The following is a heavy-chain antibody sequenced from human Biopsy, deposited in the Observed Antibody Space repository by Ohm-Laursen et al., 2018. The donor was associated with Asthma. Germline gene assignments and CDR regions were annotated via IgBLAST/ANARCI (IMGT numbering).Heavy chain of an antibody. CDR3: ARAQDYYDSRGYYRSFDY. J-gene: IGHJ4*02. V-gene: IGHV4-31*03. CDR2: IYYSGST. D-gene: IGHD3-22*01. Sequence: TLSLTCTVSGGAIDSGAYYWSWIRQLPGKGLESIGYIYYSGSTYYNPSLKSRVSISVDTSKNQFSLKLSSVTAADTAVYYCARAQDYYDSRGYYRSFDYWGQGTLVTVSS. CDR1: GGAIDSGAYY.